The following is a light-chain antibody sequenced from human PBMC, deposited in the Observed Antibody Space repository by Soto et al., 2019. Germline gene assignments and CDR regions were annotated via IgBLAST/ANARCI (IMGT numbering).Light chain of an antibody. CDR1: QSISSW. Sequence: DIQMTQSPSSLSASIGDRVTITCRASQSISSWLAWYQQKPGKAPKLLIYDASSLESGVPSRFSGSGSGTECTLTISSLQPDDFATYYCQQYNTFSLTFGQGTKVDIK. V-gene: IGKV1-5*01. J-gene: IGKJ1*01. CDR2: DAS. CDR3: QQYNTFSLT.